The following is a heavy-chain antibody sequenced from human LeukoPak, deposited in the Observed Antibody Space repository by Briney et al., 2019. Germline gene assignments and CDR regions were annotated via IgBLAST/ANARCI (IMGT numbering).Heavy chain of an antibody. Sequence: GGSLRLSCAASGFTFSSYWMSWVRQAPEKGLEWVANIKQDGSEKYYVDSVKGRFTISRDNAKNSLYLQMNSLRAEDTAVYFCARDSSSWYTDYFDYWGQGTLVTVSS. J-gene: IGHJ4*02. D-gene: IGHD6-13*01. CDR1: GFTFSSYW. CDR2: IKQDGSEK. V-gene: IGHV3-7*01. CDR3: ARDSSSWYTDYFDY.